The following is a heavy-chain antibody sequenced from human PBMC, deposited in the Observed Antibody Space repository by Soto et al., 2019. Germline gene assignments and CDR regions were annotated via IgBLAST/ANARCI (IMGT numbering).Heavy chain of an antibody. CDR2: SIPIFGTA. D-gene: IGHD3-10*01. Sequence: QVQRVQSGAEVQKPVSSVKVSCKASGGTFSSYASSWVRQAPGQGLEWMGGSIPIFGTANYAQKFQGRVTSTADKSTSTAYMELISLRSEDTAVYYCARGRFADRTGDYYYGMDVWCQGTPVTVSS. J-gene: IGHJ6*02. V-gene: IGHV1-69*06. CDR1: GGTFSSYA. CDR3: ARGRFADRTGDYYYGMDV.